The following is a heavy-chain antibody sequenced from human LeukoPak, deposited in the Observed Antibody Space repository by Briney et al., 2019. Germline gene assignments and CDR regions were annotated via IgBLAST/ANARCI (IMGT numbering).Heavy chain of an antibody. CDR2: IYSGAST. J-gene: IGHJ5*02. V-gene: IGHV3-53*03. Sequence: GGSLRLACAAAGFTVSSHYMRWVRLAPGEGLGWVSFIYSGASTYYADSGKGGFTISRNNAENSRYLEMTTLRPEDMAVYYCARAHERSGYNYGPGYNWFDPWGQGTLVTVSS. CDR3: ARAHERSGYNYGPGYNWFDP. CDR1: GFTVSSHY. D-gene: IGHD5-18*01.